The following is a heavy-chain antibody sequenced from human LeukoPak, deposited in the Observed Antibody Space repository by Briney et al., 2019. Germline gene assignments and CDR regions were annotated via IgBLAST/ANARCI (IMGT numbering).Heavy chain of an antibody. CDR1: GGSISSGDYY. CDR2: IYYSGST. CDR3: ARGAAAVGWFDP. D-gene: IGHD6-13*01. Sequence: SETLSLTCTVSGGSISSGDYYWSWIRQPPGKGLEWIGYIYYSGSTYYNPSLKSRVTISVDTSKNRFSLKLSSVTAADTAVYYCARGAAAVGWFDPWGQGTLVTVSS. J-gene: IGHJ5*02. V-gene: IGHV4-30-4*01.